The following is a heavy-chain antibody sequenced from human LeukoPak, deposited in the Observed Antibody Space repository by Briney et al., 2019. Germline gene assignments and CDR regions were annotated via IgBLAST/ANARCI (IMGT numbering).Heavy chain of an antibody. D-gene: IGHD3-22*01. J-gene: IGHJ4*02. CDR1: GYTFTSYY. CDR3: AKDGEPYYYDSSGYYPDY. Sequence: ASVKVSCKASGYTFTSYYMHWVRQAPGQGLEWMGIINPSGGSTSYAQKFQGRVTMTRDTSTSTVYMELSSLRSEDTAVYYCAKDGEPYYYDSSGYYPDYWGQGTLVTVSS. V-gene: IGHV1-46*01. CDR2: INPSGGST.